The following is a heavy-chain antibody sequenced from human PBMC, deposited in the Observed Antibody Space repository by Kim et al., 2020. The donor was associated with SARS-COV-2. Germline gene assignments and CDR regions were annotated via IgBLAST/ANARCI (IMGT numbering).Heavy chain of an antibody. CDR3: AGVKVPSEDWFDP. CDR1: GGSVSSGYY. V-gene: IGHV4-61*01. CDR2: IFYSGST. J-gene: IGHJ5*02. D-gene: IGHD1-26*01. Sequence: SETLSLTCTVSGGSVSSGYYWSWIRQPPGKGLEWIGYIFYSGSTTYSPSLKRRVTISINTSKNQFSLKLSSVTAADTAVYYCAGVKVPSEDWFDPWGQGT.